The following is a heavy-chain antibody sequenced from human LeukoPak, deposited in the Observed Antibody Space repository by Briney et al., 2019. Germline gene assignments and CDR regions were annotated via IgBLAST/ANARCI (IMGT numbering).Heavy chain of an antibody. J-gene: IGHJ4*02. V-gene: IGHV4-59*08. CDR2: VYYSGST. Sequence: SETLSLTCSVSGGXISSYYCSWIRQPPGKGLKWIGYVYYSGSTNSNPSLQSRVTISVDTSKNQFSLQLSSVTAADTAVYYCARYMSGPGPFDYWGQGILVTVSS. CDR3: ARYMSGPGPFDY. CDR1: GGXISSYY. D-gene: IGHD6-19*01.